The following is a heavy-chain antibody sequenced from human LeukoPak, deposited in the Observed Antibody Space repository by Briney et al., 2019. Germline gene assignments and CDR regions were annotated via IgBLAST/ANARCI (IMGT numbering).Heavy chain of an antibody. CDR2: INSDGSST. J-gene: IGHJ6*02. CDR1: GFTFSNYW. D-gene: IGHD4-23*01. Sequence: GGSLRLSCAASGFTFSNYWMHWVRQAPGKGLVWVSRINSDGSSTSYADSVKGRFTISRDNAKNTLYLQMNSLRAEDTAVYYCARRRNDYGGYYYYGMDVWGQGTTVTVS. CDR3: ARRRNDYGGYYYYGMDV. V-gene: IGHV3-74*01.